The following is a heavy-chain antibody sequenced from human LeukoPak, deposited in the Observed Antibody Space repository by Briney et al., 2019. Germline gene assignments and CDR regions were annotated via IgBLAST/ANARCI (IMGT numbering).Heavy chain of an antibody. Sequence: SETLSLTCTASGGSISSYYRSWIRQPPGKGLEWIGYIYYSGSTNYNPSLKSRVTISVDTSKNQFSLKLSSVTAADTAVYYCARVSPYCTNGVCALDYWGQGTLVTVSS. CDR1: GGSISSYY. CDR2: IYYSGST. J-gene: IGHJ4*02. D-gene: IGHD2-8*01. V-gene: IGHV4-59*01. CDR3: ARVSPYCTNGVCALDY.